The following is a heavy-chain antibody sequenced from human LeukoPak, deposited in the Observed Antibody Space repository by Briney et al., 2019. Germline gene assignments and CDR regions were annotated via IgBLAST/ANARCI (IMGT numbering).Heavy chain of an antibody. CDR1: GGSISSYY. CDR3: ARHSQVVRGWFDP. Sequence: PSETLSLTCTVSGGSISSYYWSWIRQPPGKGLEWIVYIFHSGSTNYSPSLKSRVTMSVDTSKSQFSLKLSSVTAADTAVYYCARHSQVVRGWFDPWGQGTLVTVSS. D-gene: IGHD3-10*01. CDR2: IFHSGST. V-gene: IGHV4-59*08. J-gene: IGHJ5*02.